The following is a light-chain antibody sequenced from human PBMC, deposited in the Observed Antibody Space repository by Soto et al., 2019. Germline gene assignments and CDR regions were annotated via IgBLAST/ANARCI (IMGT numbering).Light chain of an antibody. CDR3: SSYTSSILYV. CDR1: SSDVGGYNY. J-gene: IGLJ1*01. CDR2: EVS. Sequence: QSVLTQPASVSGSPGQSITISCTGTSSDVGGYNYVSWYQQHPGKAPKLMIYEVSNRPSGVSNRLSGSKSGNTASLTISGLQAEDEADYYCSSYTSSILYVFGTGTKVTVL. V-gene: IGLV2-14*01.